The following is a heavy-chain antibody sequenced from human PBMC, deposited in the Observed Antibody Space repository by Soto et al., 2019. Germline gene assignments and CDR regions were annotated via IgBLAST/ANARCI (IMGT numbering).Heavy chain of an antibody. CDR2: IGGKTYGGAT. CDR1: GFTFGDYS. J-gene: IGHJ4*02. Sequence: RLSCSSSGFTFGDYSLSWVRQAPGKGLEWVGFIGGKTYGGATQYAASVKGRFTISRDDSNNMAYLQMNSLETEDTAVYYCARAGLPVSYVSRHIYTFLYWGQGTVVT. CDR3: ARAGLPVSYVSRHIYTFLY. D-gene: IGHD3-16*01. V-gene: IGHV3-49*04.